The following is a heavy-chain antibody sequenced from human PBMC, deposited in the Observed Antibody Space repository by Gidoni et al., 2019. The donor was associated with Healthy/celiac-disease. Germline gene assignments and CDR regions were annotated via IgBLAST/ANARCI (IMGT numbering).Heavy chain of an antibody. CDR1: GYSFTSYW. Sequence: EVQLVQSGAEVKKPGESLRISCTGSGYSFTSYWISWVRQMPGKGLEGMGRIDPSDSYTNYSPSFQGHVTISADKSISTAYLQWSSLKASDTAMYYCARQSDYGDYAHYYYYYMDVWGIGTTVTVSS. V-gene: IGHV5-10-1*01. CDR3: ARQSDYGDYAHYYYYYMDV. D-gene: IGHD4-17*01. J-gene: IGHJ6*03. CDR2: IDPSDSYT.